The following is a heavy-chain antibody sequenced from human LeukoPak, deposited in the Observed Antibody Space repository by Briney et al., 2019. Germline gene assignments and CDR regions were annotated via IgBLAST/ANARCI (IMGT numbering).Heavy chain of an antibody. D-gene: IGHD2-15*01. CDR2: ISSSSSYI. Sequence: GGSLRLSCAASGFTFSSYSMNWVRQAPGKGLEWVSSISSSSSYIYYADSLKGRFTISRDNAKNSLYLQMNSLRAEDTAVYYCARDLIRPDTYCSGGSCHIDYWSQETLVTVSS. CDR1: GFTFSSYS. V-gene: IGHV3-21*01. CDR3: ARDLIRPDTYCSGGSCHIDY. J-gene: IGHJ4*02.